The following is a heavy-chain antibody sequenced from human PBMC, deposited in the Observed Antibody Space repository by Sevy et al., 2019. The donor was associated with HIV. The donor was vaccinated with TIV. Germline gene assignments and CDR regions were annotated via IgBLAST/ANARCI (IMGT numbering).Heavy chain of an antibody. Sequence: GGSLRLSCAASGFTFSSYAMHWVRQAPGRGLEWVAVISYDGNNKYYADSVKGRFTISRDNSKNTLYLQMNSLRAEDTAVYYWARDIVVVVAVARGYYYGMDVWGQGTTVTVSS. CDR3: ARDIVVVVAVARGYYYGMDV. V-gene: IGHV3-30-3*01. D-gene: IGHD2-15*01. CDR2: ISYDGNNK. CDR1: GFTFSSYA. J-gene: IGHJ6*02.